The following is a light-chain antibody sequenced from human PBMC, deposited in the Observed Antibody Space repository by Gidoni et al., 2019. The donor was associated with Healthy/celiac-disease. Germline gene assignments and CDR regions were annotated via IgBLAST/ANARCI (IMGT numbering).Light chain of an antibody. CDR2: GNS. V-gene: IGLV1-40*01. Sequence: QSVLTQPPSVSGAPGQRVTISCTGSSSNIGAGYDVQWYQQFPEAAPKLLIYGNSNRPSGVPDRFSGSKSATSASLAITGLQAEDEADYYCQSYDSSLSGFVVFGGGTKLTVL. CDR3: QSYDSSLSGFVV. J-gene: IGLJ2*01. CDR1: SSNIGAGYD.